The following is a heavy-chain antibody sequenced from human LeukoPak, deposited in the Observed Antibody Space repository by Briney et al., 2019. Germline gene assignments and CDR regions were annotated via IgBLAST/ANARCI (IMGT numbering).Heavy chain of an antibody. CDR1: GFTFSSYA. V-gene: IGHV3-23*01. CDR2: ISGSGGST. J-gene: IGHJ4*02. CDR3: AKTSRVNSAYDSPFDY. Sequence: GGSLRLSCAASGFTFSSYALSWVRQAPGKGLEWVSGISGSGGSTYYADSVKGRFTISRDNSKNTLSLQMNSLRAEDTAIYYCAKTSRVNSAYDSPFDYWGQGTLVTVSS. D-gene: IGHD5-12*01.